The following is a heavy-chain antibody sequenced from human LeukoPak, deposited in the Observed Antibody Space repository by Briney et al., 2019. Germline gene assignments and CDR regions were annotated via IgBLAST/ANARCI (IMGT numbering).Heavy chain of an antibody. J-gene: IGHJ4*02. V-gene: IGHV4-39*01. Sequence: PSETLSLTCTVSGASIRSDTYNYSWGWLRQPPGKGLEWIGSIFHSGSTSYNPSLKSRVTISVDTSKNHFGLNLNSMTASDTAVYYCARHKTGSFSTASDYWGQGTLVTVSS. CDR3: ARHKTGSFSTASDY. D-gene: IGHD1-26*01. CDR1: GASIRSDTYNYS. CDR2: IFHSGST.